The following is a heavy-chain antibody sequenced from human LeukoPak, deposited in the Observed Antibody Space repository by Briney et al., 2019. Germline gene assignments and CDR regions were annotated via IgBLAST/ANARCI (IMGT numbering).Heavy chain of an antibody. V-gene: IGHV4-61*02. CDR1: GGSISSGSNY. D-gene: IGHD3-22*01. Sequence: SETLSLTCTVSGGSISSGSNYWNWIRQPAGKGLEWVGRIYSSGGTDFTPSLKSRGTISVDTSKNQFSLKLSSVTAADTAVYYCAREDYYDSSGYYPFDVWGQGILVTVSS. CDR3: AREDYYDSSGYYPFDV. CDR2: IYSSGGT. J-gene: IGHJ4*02.